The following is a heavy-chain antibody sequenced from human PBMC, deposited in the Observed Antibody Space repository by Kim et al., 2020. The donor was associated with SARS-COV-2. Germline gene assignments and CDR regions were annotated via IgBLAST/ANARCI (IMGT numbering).Heavy chain of an antibody. D-gene: IGHD1-1*01. CDR3: ARYVGTWTTGYFDF. J-gene: IGHJ2*01. CDR1: GYTFTSHW. V-gene: IGHV5-51*01. CDR2: IFPGDSNS. Sequence: GESLKISCKGSGYTFTSHWIGWVRQMPGKGLEWMAIIFPGDSNSRYSRSFQGQVTISADRSISTTYLQWSSLKATDTAMYYCARYVGTWTTGYFDFWGRGNLVTVSS.